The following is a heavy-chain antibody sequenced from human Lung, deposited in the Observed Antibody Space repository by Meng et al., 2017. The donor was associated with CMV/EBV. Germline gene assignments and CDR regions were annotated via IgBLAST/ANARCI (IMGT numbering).Heavy chain of an antibody. V-gene: IGHV1-69*10. CDR2: IIPILGIA. D-gene: IGHD2-2*01. J-gene: IGHJ6*02. CDR1: GGTFSSYA. Sequence: SVKVSCKASGGTFSSYAISWVRQVPGQGLEWMGGIIPILGIANYAQKFQGRVTITADKSTSTAYMELSSLRSEDTAVYYCARGACSSTSCYRYYYYGMDVWGQGTTVTVSS. CDR3: ARGACSSTSCYRYYYYGMDV.